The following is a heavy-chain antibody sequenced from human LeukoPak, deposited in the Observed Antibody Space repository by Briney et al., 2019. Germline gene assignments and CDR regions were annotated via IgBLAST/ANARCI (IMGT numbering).Heavy chain of an antibody. J-gene: IGHJ4*02. V-gene: IGHV1-69*13. CDR2: IIPIFGTA. Sequence: SVKVSCKASGGTFSSYAISWVRQAPGQGLEWMGGIIPIFGTANYAQKFQGRVTITADESTSTAYMELSSLRSEDTAVYYCARDRDWAGYTYGFYYWGQGTLVTVSS. CDR3: ARDRDWAGYTYGFYY. CDR1: GGTFSSYA. D-gene: IGHD5-18*01.